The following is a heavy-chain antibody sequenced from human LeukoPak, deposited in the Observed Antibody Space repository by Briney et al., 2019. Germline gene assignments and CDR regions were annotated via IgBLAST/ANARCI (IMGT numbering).Heavy chain of an antibody. CDR2: IIPIFGTA. J-gene: IGHJ4*02. CDR1: GGTFSSYA. V-gene: IGHV1-69*13. CDR3: ARVLDGDYVGFDY. Sequence: GASVKVSCKASGGTFSSYAISWVRQAPGQGLEWMGGIIPIFGTASYAQKFQGRVTITADESTSTAYMELSSLRSEDTAVYYCARVLDGDYVGFDYWGQGTLVTVSS. D-gene: IGHD4-17*01.